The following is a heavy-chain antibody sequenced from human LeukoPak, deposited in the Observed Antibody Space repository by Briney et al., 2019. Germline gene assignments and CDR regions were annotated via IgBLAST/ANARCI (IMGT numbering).Heavy chain of an antibody. V-gene: IGHV4-4*07. D-gene: IGHD3-3*01. CDR3: ARDRGITIFAVGPAGLMDV. J-gene: IGHJ6*03. Sequence: SQTLSLTCTVSGVSMNYYFWNWIRQPAGEGLQWIGRIHSSGTTNYNPSLKSRVTTSIDMSKNQFSLGLTSVTAADTAVYYCARDRGITIFAVGPAGLMDVWGKGTTVTVSS. CDR2: IHSSGTT. CDR1: GVSMNYYF.